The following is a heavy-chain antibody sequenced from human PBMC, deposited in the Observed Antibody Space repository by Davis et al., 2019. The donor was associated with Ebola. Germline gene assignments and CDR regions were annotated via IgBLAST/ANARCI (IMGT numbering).Heavy chain of an antibody. CDR2: IKGDGTNK. Sequence: GESLKISCAASGFTFSSYWMIWVRQAPGKGLEWVAYIKGDGTNKNYVDSVKGRFTISRDNAKNSLSLQMNSLRAEDTAVYYCVRDRGWLQHDFWGQGTLVIVSS. D-gene: IGHD5-24*01. J-gene: IGHJ4*02. CDR1: GFTFSSYW. CDR3: VRDRGWLQHDF. V-gene: IGHV3-7*01.